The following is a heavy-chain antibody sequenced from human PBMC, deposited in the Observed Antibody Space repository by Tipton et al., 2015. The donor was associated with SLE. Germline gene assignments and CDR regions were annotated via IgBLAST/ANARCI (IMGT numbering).Heavy chain of an antibody. D-gene: IGHD6-13*01. CDR1: GASISSHY. Sequence: TLSLTCTVSGASISSHYWNWVRQPPGKRLEWISYIYYSGITNYNPSLKSRVTMSIDTSNNQFSLKLSSVTAADTAVYYCARSDSGIPAPGFDYWGQGTLVTVSS. CDR2: IYYSGIT. V-gene: IGHV4-59*11. J-gene: IGHJ4*02. CDR3: ARSDSGIPAPGFDY.